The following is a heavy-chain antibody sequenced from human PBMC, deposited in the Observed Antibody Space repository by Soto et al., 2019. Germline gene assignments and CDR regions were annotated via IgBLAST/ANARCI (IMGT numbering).Heavy chain of an antibody. CDR1: GFTFSSYA. V-gene: IGHV3-30-3*01. Sequence: GGSLRLSCAASGFTFSSYAMHWVRQAPGKGLEWVAVISYDGSNKYYADSVKGRFTISRYNSKNTLYLQMNSLRAEDTAVYYCARVSIVATISPPDFDYWGQGTLVTVSS. D-gene: IGHD5-12*01. J-gene: IGHJ4*02. CDR3: ARVSIVATISPPDFDY. CDR2: ISYDGSNK.